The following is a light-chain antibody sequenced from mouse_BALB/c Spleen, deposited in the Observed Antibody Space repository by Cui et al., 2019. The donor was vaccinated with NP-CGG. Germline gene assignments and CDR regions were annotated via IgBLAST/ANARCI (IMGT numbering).Light chain of an antibody. CDR3: ALWYSNHWV. CDR1: TGAVTTSNY. CDR2: GTN. Sequence: QAVVTQESELTKPPGETVTLTCRSSTGAVTTSNYANWVQEKPDHLFTGLIGGTNNRAPGVPARFSGSLIGDKAALTITGAQTEDEAIYFCALWYSNHWVFGGGTKLTVL. J-gene: IGLJ1*01. V-gene: IGLV1*01.